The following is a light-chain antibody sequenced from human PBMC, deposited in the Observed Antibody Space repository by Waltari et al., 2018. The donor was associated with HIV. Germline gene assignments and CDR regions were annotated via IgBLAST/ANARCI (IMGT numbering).Light chain of an antibody. Sequence: SALTQPASVSGFPGQSITISCTGADSDFGFYNFFSWYQQHPGKVPKVILYEVDSWASGVSDRFSGSKSGNTASLTISGLQTEDEADYYCASYTANHTVMFGGGTKVTVL. CDR1: DSDFGFYNF. CDR3: ASYTANHTVM. V-gene: IGLV2-14*01. J-gene: IGLJ3*02. CDR2: EVD.